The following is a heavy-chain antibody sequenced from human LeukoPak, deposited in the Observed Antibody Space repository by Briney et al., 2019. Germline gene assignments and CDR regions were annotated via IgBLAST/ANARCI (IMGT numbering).Heavy chain of an antibody. Sequence: SEPLSLTCAVYGGSFSCYYLSWIRQPPGKGLEWIGEINHSGSTNYNPSLKSRFTISVDTSKNQFSLKLSSVTAADTAVYYCAIRGYSYELYWFDPWGQGTLVTVSS. CDR3: AIRGYSYELYWFDP. J-gene: IGHJ5*02. D-gene: IGHD5-18*01. CDR2: INHSGST. CDR1: GGSFSCYY. V-gene: IGHV4-34*01.